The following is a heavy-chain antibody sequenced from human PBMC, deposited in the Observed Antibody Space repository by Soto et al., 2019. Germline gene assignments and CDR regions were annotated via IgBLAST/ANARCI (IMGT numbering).Heavy chain of an antibody. CDR3: ARTRRNWFDP. CDR1: GGSFSGYY. V-gene: IGHV4-34*01. CDR2: INHSGST. Sequence: QVQLQQWGAGLLKPSETLSLTCAVYGGSFSGYYWSWIRQPPGKGLEWIGEINHSGSTNYNPSLKSRVTISVDTSKNQFSLKLSSVTAADTAVYYCARTRRNWFDPWGQGTLVTVSS. J-gene: IGHJ5*02.